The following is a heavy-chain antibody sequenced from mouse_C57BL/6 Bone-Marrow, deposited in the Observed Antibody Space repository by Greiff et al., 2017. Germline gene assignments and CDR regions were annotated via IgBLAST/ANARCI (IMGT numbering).Heavy chain of an antibody. V-gene: IGHV1-81*01. CDR3: ARSMILRFYY. Sequence: VKLMESGAELARPGASVKLSCKASGYTFTSYGISWVKQRTGQGLEWIGEIYPRSGNTYYNEKFKGKATLTADKSSSTAYMELRSLTSEDSAVYFCARSMILRFYYWGQGTTLTVSS. D-gene: IGHD1-1*01. J-gene: IGHJ2*01. CDR2: IYPRSGNT. CDR1: GYTFTSYG.